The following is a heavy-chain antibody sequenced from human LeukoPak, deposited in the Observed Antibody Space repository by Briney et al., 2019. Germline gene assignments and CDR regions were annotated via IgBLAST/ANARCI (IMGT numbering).Heavy chain of an antibody. CDR3: ARVPIAAAGIYYFDY. V-gene: IGHV1-46*01. CDR1: GYTFTSYY. J-gene: IGHJ4*02. D-gene: IGHD6-13*01. Sequence: ASVKVSCTASGYTFTSYYMHWVRQAPGQGLEWMGIINPSGGSTSYAQKFQGRVTMTRGTSTSTVYMEPSSLRSEDTAVYYCARVPIAAAGIYYFDYWGQGTLVTVSS. CDR2: INPSGGST.